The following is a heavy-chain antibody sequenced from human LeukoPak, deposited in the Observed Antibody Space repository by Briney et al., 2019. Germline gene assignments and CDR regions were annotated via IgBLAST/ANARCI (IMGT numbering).Heavy chain of an antibody. CDR3: ARYPYYYDSSGYYYDH. V-gene: IGHV5-51*01. D-gene: IGHD3-22*01. CDR1: GYSFTSYW. CDR2: IYPGDSDT. J-gene: IGHJ5*02. Sequence: GESLKISCKGSGYSFTSYWIGWVRQMPGKGLEWMGIIYPGDSDTRYSPSFQGQVTMSADKSISTAYLQWSSLKASDTAMYYRARYPYYYDSSGYYYDHWGQGTLVTVSS.